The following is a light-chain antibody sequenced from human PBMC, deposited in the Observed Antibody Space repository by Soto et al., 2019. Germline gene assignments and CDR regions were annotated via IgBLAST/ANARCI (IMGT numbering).Light chain of an antibody. CDR3: QQYENFPLT. J-gene: IGKJ4*01. V-gene: IGKV1-33*01. CDR2: DAS. Sequence: DIQMTQSPSSLSASVGDRVTITCQASQHISEYLNWYQYKPGKAPKLLITDASNLKTGVPSRFSGSGSGTEYTSTINSLQPEDIATYYCQQYENFPLTFGGGTKVEI. CDR1: QHISEY.